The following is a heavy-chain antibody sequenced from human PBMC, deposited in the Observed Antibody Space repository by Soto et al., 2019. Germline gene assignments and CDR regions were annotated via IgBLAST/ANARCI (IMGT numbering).Heavy chain of an antibody. J-gene: IGHJ5*02. Sequence: AALRLSCVASGLTFTTYWMTWVRQAPGKGLEWVANIKQDGSEKYYVDSVKGRFTISRDDAENSLYLQMNNLRAEDTAVYYCTRNRGKSDTWGQGTLGTVSS. V-gene: IGHV3-7*01. CDR3: TRNRGKSDT. CDR1: GLTFTTYW. CDR2: IKQDGSEK.